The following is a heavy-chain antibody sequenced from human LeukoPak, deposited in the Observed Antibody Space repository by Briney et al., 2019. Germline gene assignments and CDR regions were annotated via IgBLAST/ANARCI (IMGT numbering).Heavy chain of an antibody. CDR3: ARVPHTSSSYRWFDP. CDR2: IKQDGSEQ. CDR1: GFTFSSYL. J-gene: IGHJ5*02. V-gene: IGHV3-7*01. D-gene: IGHD6-6*01. Sequence: GGSLRLSCAASGFTFSSYLMSWVRQAPGKGLEWVANIKQDGSEQYYVDSVKGRFTISRDNAKNSLYLEMNSLRVEDTAVYYCARVPHTSSSYRWFDPWGQGTLVTVSS.